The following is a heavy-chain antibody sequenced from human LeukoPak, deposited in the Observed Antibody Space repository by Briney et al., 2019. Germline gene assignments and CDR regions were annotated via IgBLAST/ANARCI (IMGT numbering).Heavy chain of an antibody. CDR3: ARLHPSYSSSWYGIDY. V-gene: IGHV5-51*01. D-gene: IGHD6-13*01. J-gene: IGHJ4*02. CDR2: IYPGDSDT. Sequence: GASLQISCKGSGSIFTSYWIGWVRPLPGKGLEWMGIIYPGDSDTRYSPSFQGQVTISADKSISTAYLQWSSLKASDTAMYYCARLHPSYSSSWYGIDYWGQGTLVTVSS. CDR1: GSIFTSYW.